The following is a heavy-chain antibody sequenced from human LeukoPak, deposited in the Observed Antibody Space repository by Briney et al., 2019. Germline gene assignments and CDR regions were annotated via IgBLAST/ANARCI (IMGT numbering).Heavy chain of an antibody. Sequence: GGSLRLSCAASGFTFSDYYMTWVRQAPGKGLEWVANIKQDGSEKYYVDSVKGRFTISRDNAKNSLYLQMNSLRAEDTAVYYCARTYSPFDYWGQGTLVTVSS. CDR3: ARTYSPFDY. CDR2: IKQDGSEK. J-gene: IGHJ4*02. V-gene: IGHV3-7*01. CDR1: GFTFSDYY. D-gene: IGHD5-12*01.